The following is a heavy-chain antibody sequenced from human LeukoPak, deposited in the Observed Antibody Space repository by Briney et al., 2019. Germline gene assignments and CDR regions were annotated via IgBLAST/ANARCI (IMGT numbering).Heavy chain of an antibody. D-gene: IGHD3-9*01. CDR1: GFSLSTSGVG. CDR2: IYWDDDK. J-gene: IGHJ5*02. V-gene: IGHV2-5*02. Sequence: SGPTLVNPTQTLTLTCTFSGFSLSTSGVGVGWIRQPPGKALEWLALIYWDDDKRYSPSLKSRLTITKDTSKNQVVLTMTNMDPVDTATYYCAHRRVKRFDWFPFDPWGQGTLVTVSS. CDR3: AHRRVKRFDWFPFDP.